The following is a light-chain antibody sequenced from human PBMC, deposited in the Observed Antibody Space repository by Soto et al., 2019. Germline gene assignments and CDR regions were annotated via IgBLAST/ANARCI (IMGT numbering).Light chain of an antibody. CDR1: QSVSSN. CDR2: GAF. Sequence: EVVLTQAPATLSVSPGERVTLSCRASQSVSSNLAWYQQKPGQDPSLLIYGAFTRATGIPARFSGTGSGTEFNLTISRLQSEDFALYYCQQYNDWPLTFGQGTKLDIK. CDR3: QQYNDWPLT. V-gene: IGKV3-15*01. J-gene: IGKJ1*01.